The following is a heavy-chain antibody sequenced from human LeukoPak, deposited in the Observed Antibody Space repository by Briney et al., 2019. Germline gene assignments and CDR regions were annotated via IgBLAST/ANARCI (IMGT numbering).Heavy chain of an antibody. V-gene: IGHV4-34*01. J-gene: IGHJ4*02. CDR2: INHSGST. CDR1: GGSFSSYY. CDR3: ARGFSH. Sequence: PSETLSLTCAVYGGSFSSYYWSWLRQPPGKGLEWIGEINHSGSTTYNPSLQSRVTMSIDTSKNQFSLKLRSVTAADTAVYYCARGFSHWGQGTLVTVSS.